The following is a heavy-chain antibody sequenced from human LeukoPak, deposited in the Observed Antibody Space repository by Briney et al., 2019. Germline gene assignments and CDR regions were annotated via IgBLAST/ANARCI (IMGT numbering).Heavy chain of an antibody. J-gene: IGHJ4*02. Sequence: GGSLRLSCAASGFTLSDYYMHWVRQGPGEGPVWVSRISNEGSTTFYADSVKGRFTISRDNAKNTLYLEMNSLRAEDTAVYYCVRDSRTGVDYWGQGTRVTVSS. CDR3: VRDSRTGVDY. CDR2: ISNEGSTT. D-gene: IGHD1-1*01. CDR1: GFTLSDYY. V-gene: IGHV3-74*01.